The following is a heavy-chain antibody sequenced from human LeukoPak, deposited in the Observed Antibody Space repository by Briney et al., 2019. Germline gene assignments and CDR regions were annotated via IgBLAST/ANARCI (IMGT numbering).Heavy chain of an antibody. V-gene: IGHV3-23*01. CDR3: AKDRRVYNWNPTFNFDY. Sequence: HPGVSLRLSCAASGFTFSSYAMSWVRQAPGKGLEWVSAISGSGGSTYYADSVKGRFTISRDNSKNTLYLQMNSLRAEDTAVYYCAKDRRVYNWNPTFNFDYWGQGTLVTVSS. CDR2: ISGSGGST. D-gene: IGHD1-20*01. CDR1: GFTFSSYA. J-gene: IGHJ4*02.